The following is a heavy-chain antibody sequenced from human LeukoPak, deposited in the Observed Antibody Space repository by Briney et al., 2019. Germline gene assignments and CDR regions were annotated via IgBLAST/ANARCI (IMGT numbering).Heavy chain of an antibody. V-gene: IGHV4-34*01. J-gene: IGHJ4*02. Sequence: SESLSLTCAVYGGSFSGYYWSWIRQPPGKGLEWIGEINHSGSTNYNPSLKSRVPISVDTSKNQSSLKLSSVTAADTAVYYCARGPSRYYDFWSGYYTGMDYWGQGTLVTVSS. CDR3: ARGPSRYYDFWSGYYTGMDY. D-gene: IGHD3-3*01. CDR1: GGSFSGYY. CDR2: INHSGST.